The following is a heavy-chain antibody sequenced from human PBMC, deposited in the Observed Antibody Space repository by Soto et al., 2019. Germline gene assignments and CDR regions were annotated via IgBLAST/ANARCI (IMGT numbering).Heavy chain of an antibody. V-gene: IGHV1-18*01. CDR1: GYTFTSYG. J-gene: IGHJ4*02. CDR2: ISAYNGNT. CDR3: ARYYDFWSGYYGTGYFDY. D-gene: IGHD3-3*01. Sequence: QVPLVQSGAEVKKPGASVKVSCKASGYTFTSYGISWVRQAPGQGLEWMGWISAYNGNTNYAQKLQGRVTMTTDTSTSTAYMELSSLRSDDTAVYYCARYYDFWSGYYGTGYFDYWGQGTLVTVSS.